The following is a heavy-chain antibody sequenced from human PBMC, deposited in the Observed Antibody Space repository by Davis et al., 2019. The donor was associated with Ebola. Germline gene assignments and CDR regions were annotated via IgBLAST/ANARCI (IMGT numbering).Heavy chain of an antibody. CDR1: GFTFSDYY. D-gene: IGHD3-9*01. CDR3: AKQLRYFDWQYDY. J-gene: IGHJ4*02. CDR2: ISSSSSYT. Sequence: GESLKISCAASGFTFSDYYMSWIRQAPGKGLEWVSYISSSSSYTNYADSVKGRFTISRDNAKNSLYLQMNSLRAEDTAVYYCAKQLRYFDWQYDYWGQGTLVTVSS. V-gene: IGHV3-11*03.